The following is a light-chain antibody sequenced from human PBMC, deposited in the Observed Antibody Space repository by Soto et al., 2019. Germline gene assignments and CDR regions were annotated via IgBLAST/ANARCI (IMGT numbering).Light chain of an antibody. J-gene: IGKJ1*01. CDR3: QLRRT. CDR2: GES. V-gene: IGKV3-20*01. CDR1: QSVSSSY. Sequence: NLFPQSPGTLSLSPGERATLSCRASQSVSSSYLAWHQQKPGQAPRLLIYGESSRATGIPDSFSGSGSGTDFTLTISRLEHEDFAVYYCQLRRTFGQGTKVDIK.